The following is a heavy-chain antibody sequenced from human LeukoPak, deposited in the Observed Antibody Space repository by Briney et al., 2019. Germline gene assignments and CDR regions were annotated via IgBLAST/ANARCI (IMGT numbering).Heavy chain of an antibody. Sequence: GGSLRLSCAASGFTFSSYSMNWVRQAPGKGLEWVSYISSSSSTIYYADSVKGRFTISRDNDKNSLYLQMNSLRAEDTAVYYCAKPDIAVAGTVDYWGQGTLVTVSS. V-gene: IGHV3-48*01. CDR3: AKPDIAVAGTVDY. J-gene: IGHJ4*02. CDR2: ISSSSSTI. CDR1: GFTFSSYS. D-gene: IGHD6-19*01.